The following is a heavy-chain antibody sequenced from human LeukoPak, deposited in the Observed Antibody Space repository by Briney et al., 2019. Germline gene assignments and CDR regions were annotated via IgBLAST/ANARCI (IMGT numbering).Heavy chain of an antibody. D-gene: IGHD5-18*01. V-gene: IGHV3-30-3*01. J-gene: IGHJ4*02. CDR2: ISYDGSNK. CDR1: GFTFSSYA. Sequence: PGGSLRLSCAASGFTFSSYAMHWVRQAPGKGLEWVAVISYDGSNKYYADSVKGRFTISRDNSKNTLYLQMNSLRAEDTAVYYCAVLGDSYGYEASFYFDYWGQGTLVTVSS. CDR3: AVLGDSYGYEASFYFDY.